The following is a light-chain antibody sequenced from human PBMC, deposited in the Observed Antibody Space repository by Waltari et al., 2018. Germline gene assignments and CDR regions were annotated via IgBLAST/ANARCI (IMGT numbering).Light chain of an antibody. CDR3: QQFHSLLT. J-gene: IGKJ4*01. CDR2: DAS. V-gene: IGKV1-33*01. CDR1: QDINNY. Sequence: DIQMTQSPSSLSASVGDSVTITCQASQDINNYLNWYQQKPGKAPKLLIYDASNLETGVPSRFSGSGSGTTFTFTISSLQPEDIATYYCQQFHSLLTFGGGTKVEI.